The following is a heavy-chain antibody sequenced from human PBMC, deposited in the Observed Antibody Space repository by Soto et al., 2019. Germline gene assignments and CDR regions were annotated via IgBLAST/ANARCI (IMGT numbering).Heavy chain of an antibody. CDR3: ACSARGLYGDYN. D-gene: IGHD4-17*01. J-gene: IGHJ4*02. V-gene: IGHV3-74*01. Sequence: EVQLVESGGGLVQPGESLSLSGSASGFTFTNYWMHWVRQAPGTGMVWVSRINAEGTTTNYADSVKGRFTTSRDNAKNTLYLQMNSLGGEDAAVYYCACSARGLYGDYNWGQGTLVTVSS. CDR1: GFTFTNYW. CDR2: INAEGTTT.